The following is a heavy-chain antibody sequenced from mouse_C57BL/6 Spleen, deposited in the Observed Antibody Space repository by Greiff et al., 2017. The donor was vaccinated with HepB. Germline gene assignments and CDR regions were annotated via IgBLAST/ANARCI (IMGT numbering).Heavy chain of an antibody. CDR3: AREDYSYAMDY. V-gene: IGHV1-72*01. J-gene: IGHJ4*01. Sequence: VQLQQPGAELVKPGASVKLSCKASGYTFTSYWMHWVKQRPGRGLEWIGRIDPNSGGTKYNEKFKSKATLTVDKPSSTAYMQLSSLISEDSAVYYCAREDYSYAMDYWGQGTSVTVSS. CDR1: GYTFTSYW. CDR2: IDPNSGGT.